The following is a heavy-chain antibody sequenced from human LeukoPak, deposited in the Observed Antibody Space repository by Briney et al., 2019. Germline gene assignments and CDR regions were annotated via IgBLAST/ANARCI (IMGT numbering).Heavy chain of an antibody. CDR3: ARDWLRRSSSWKD. CDR1: GFTFSSYC. D-gene: IGHD6-13*01. Sequence: GGSLRLSCAASGFTFSSYCMNWVRQAPGKGLEWVSSISSSSSYIYYADSVKGRFTISRDNAKNSLYLQMNSLRAEDTAVYYCARDWLRRSSSWKDWGQGTLVTVSS. V-gene: IGHV3-21*01. CDR2: ISSSSSYI. J-gene: IGHJ4*02.